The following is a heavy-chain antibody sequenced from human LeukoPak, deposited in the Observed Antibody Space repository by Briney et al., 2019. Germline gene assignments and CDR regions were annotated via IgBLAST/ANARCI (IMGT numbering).Heavy chain of an antibody. J-gene: IGHJ4*02. Sequence: SETLSLTCSVSGGSITSSSYYWGWIRQFPEKGLEWIGSIYYTGGTHYSPSLKSRVTISVDTSKNQFSLRLSSVTAADTAVYYCARHGGTRITVIQVYYFDYWGQGTLVTVSS. D-gene: IGHD1-14*01. V-gene: IGHV4-39*01. CDR2: IYYTGGT. CDR3: ARHGGTRITVIQVYYFDY. CDR1: GGSITSSSYY.